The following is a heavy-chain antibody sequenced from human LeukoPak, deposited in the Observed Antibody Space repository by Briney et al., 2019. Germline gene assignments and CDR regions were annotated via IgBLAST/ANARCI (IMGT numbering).Heavy chain of an antibody. CDR2: IWYDGSNK. D-gene: IGHD1-26*01. CDR1: GFTFSSYG. CDR3: ARGWELLYWYGMDV. Sequence: GGSLRLSCAASGFTFSSYGMHWVRQAPGKGLEWVAVIWYDGSNKYYADSVKGRFTISRDNSKNTLYLQMNSLRAEDTAVYYCARGWELLYWYGMDVWGQGTTVTVSS. J-gene: IGHJ6*02. V-gene: IGHV3-33*01.